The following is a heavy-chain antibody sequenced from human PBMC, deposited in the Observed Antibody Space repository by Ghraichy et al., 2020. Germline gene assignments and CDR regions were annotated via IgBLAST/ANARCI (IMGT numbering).Heavy chain of an antibody. D-gene: IGHD4-17*01. CDR1: GFTFSTYL. CDR2: LTADGSST. Sequence: GGSLRLSCAASGFTFSTYLMQWVRQAPGKGLVWVSRLTADGSSTVYADSVKGRFTISGDNAKNTLYLQMNSLRAEDTAVYYCASSPVTTYGTALDYWGQGTLVTVSS. J-gene: IGHJ4*02. CDR3: ASSPVTTYGTALDY. V-gene: IGHV3-74*01.